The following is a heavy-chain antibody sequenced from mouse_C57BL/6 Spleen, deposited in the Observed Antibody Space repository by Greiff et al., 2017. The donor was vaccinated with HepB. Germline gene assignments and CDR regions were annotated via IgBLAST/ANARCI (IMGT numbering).Heavy chain of an antibody. J-gene: IGHJ3*01. V-gene: IGHV5-17*01. CDR3: ARTDYGSSYDAY. D-gene: IGHD1-1*01. Sequence: EVKVVESGGGLVKPGGSLKLSCAASGFTFSDYGMHWVRQAPEKGLEWVAYISSGSSTIYYADTVKGRFTISRDNAKNTLFLQMTSLRSEDTAMYYCARTDYGSSYDAYWGQGTLVTVSA. CDR2: ISSGSSTI. CDR1: GFTFSDYG.